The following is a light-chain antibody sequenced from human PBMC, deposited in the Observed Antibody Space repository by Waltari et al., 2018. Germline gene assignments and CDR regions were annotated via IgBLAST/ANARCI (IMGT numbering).Light chain of an antibody. CDR2: NNT. CDR1: SSNIGAHFA. CDR3: QTSDNNVGCYVV. Sequence: QSVLTQPPSVSGAPGQRVTISCAGSSSNIGAHFAVHWYQHFPGAAPKLIIFNNTNRPSGVPYRFACSTSGTSDSLAISGLRAEDEALYYCQTSDNNVGCYVVFGGGTNLIVL. J-gene: IGLJ2*01. V-gene: IGLV1-40*01.